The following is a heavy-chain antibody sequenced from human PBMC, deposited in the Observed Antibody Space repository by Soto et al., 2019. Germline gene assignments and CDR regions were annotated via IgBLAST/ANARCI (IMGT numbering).Heavy chain of an antibody. Sequence: AGGSLRLPCAASGFTFSSYSMNWIRQAPGEGLERASSLSSSSGYINYADSVKGRFTTSRDNAKNSLFLQMNSQRAEDTAVYYSARGQYVYWGQVALLAVSS. V-gene: IGHV3-21*01. CDR3: ARGQYVY. J-gene: IGHJ1*01. D-gene: IGHD3-16*01. CDR1: GFTFSSYS. CDR2: LSSSSGYI.